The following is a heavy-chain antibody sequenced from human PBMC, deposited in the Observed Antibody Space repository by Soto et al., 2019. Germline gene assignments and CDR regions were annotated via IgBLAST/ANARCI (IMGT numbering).Heavy chain of an antibody. D-gene: IGHD6-13*01. CDR3: ARDGFGAAGLPY. V-gene: IGHV4-61*08. J-gene: IGHJ4*02. CDR2: IYSSGST. CDR1: GDSVISGGSY. Sequence: SETLSLTCIVSGDSVISGGSYWIWVRQHPGRGLEWIGRIYSSGSTNYNPSLKSRVAMSVDTSTNQFSLKLNSVTAADTAVYYCARDGFGAAGLPYWGQGTLVTVSS.